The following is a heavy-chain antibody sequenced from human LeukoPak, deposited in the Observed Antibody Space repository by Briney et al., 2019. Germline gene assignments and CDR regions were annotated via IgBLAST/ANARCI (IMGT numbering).Heavy chain of an antibody. CDR3: AKGPQYYYDSSGYYYDY. D-gene: IGHD3-22*01. CDR1: GFTFSSYA. J-gene: IGHJ4*02. CDR2: ISGSAGRT. V-gene: IGHV3-23*01. Sequence: QSGGSLRLSCAASGFTFSSYAMTWVRQAPGKGLEWVSAISGSAGRTYYADSVKGRFTISRDNSKNTLYLQMNSLRAEDTAVYYCAKGPQYYYDSSGYYYDYWGQGTLVTVSS.